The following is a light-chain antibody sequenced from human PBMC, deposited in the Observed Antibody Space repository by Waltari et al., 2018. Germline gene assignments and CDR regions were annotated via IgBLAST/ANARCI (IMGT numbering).Light chain of an antibody. V-gene: IGKV1-5*03. CDR2: KAS. Sequence: DIQMTQSPSTLSASVGDRVTITCRASQSISNWLAWFQQRPGKAPKLLIYKASSLESGVPARFSGRGSGTDFSLTISSLQPDDFATYYGQQYSYYQTFGQGTKVEIK. J-gene: IGKJ1*01. CDR3: QQYSYYQT. CDR1: QSISNW.